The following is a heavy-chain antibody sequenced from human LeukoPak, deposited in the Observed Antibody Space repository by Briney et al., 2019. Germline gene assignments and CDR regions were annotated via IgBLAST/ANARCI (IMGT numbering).Heavy chain of an antibody. J-gene: IGHJ4*02. CDR1: GFTFSSYW. CDR3: ASLSMATPTGDDY. D-gene: IGHD5-24*01. CDR2: IKQDGSEK. V-gene: IGHV3-7*01. Sequence: GGSLRLSCAAPGFTFSSYWMSWVRQAPGKGLEWVANIKQDGSEKYYVDSVKGRFTISRDNAKNSLYLQMNSLRAEDTAVYYCASLSMATPTGDDYWGQGTLVTVSS.